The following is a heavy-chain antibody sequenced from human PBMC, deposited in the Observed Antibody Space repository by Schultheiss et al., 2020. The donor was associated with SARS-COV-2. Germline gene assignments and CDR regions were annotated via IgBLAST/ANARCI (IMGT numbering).Heavy chain of an antibody. CDR1: GGSISSGSYY. Sequence: SETLSLTCTVSGGSISSGSYYWSWIRQPAGKGLEWIGRIYTSGSTNYNPSLKSRVTISVDKSKNQFSLKLRSVTAADTAVYYCARNLGYCSTCSWFDPWGQGTLGTVSS. CDR2: IYTSGST. V-gene: IGHV4-61*02. CDR3: ARNLGYCSTCSWFDP. J-gene: IGHJ5*02. D-gene: IGHD2-2*01.